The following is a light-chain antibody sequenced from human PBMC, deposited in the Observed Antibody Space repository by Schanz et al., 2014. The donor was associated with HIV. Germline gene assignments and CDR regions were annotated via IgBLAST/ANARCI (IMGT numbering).Light chain of an antibody. V-gene: IGKV3D-15*01. CDR3: QQCHIWPIT. CDR2: GAS. CDR1: QSVSSN. J-gene: IGKJ5*01. Sequence: EIVMTQSPATLSVSPGERATLSCRASQSVSSNLAWYQQKPGQAPRLLIYGASSRATGIPDRFSGSGSGTDFTLTISRLEPEDFAVYYCQQCHIWPITFGQGTRLEIK.